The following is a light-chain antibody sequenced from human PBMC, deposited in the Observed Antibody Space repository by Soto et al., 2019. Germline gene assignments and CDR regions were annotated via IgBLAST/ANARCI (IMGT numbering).Light chain of an antibody. CDR1: ETIIDY. CDR3: QQSFSAPRT. V-gene: IGKV1-39*01. J-gene: IGKJ2*01. CDR2: SAS. Sequence: DIQMSQSPSSLSASVGDSVTITCRASETIIDYLNWYQQQPGEAPKLLIFSASSLHSGVPSRFRGSGSGSHFTLTISSLQPEDFATYFCQQSFSAPRTFAQGTKLQAK.